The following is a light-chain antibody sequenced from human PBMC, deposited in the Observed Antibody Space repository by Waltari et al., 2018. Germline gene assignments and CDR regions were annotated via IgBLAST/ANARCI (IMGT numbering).Light chain of an antibody. J-gene: IGLJ2*01. CDR3: SSYTSSGVV. Sequence: QSALTQPASVSRSPGQAIIIFCTGTGSDVGGYDYVSWYQQYPGKAPRLIIYDVYNRPSGVSNRFSGSESDNTASLTISGLQAEDESVYYCSSYTSSGVVFGGGTKLTVL. V-gene: IGLV2-14*01. CDR2: DVY. CDR1: GSDVGGYDY.